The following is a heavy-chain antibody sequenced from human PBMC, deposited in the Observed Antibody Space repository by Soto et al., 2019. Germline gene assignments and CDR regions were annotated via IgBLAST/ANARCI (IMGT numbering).Heavy chain of an antibody. J-gene: IGHJ4*02. Sequence: GGSLRLSCTASGFMFNNSAMTWVRQAPGQGLQWVASVSDNGGSRGGTYYADSVKGRFTISRDNAENSLYLQMNSLRAEDTAIYYCARETPLHPDYGGNPLSDYWGQGTLVTVSS. V-gene: IGHV3-23*01. CDR1: GFMFNNSA. CDR2: VSDNGGSRGGT. CDR3: ARETPLHPDYGGNPLSDY. D-gene: IGHD4-17*01.